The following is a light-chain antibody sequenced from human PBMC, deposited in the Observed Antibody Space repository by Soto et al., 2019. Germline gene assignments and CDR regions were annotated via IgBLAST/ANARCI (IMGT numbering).Light chain of an antibody. CDR1: QSVLYSSNNKNY. V-gene: IGKV4-1*01. CDR2: WAS. CDR3: QQYYSIPFT. J-gene: IGKJ4*01. Sequence: DIVMTQSPDSLAVSLGERATINCKSSQSVLYSSNNKNYLAWYHQKPGQPPKLLIYWASTRESGVPDRFSGSGSGTDFTLTISSLQAEDVAVYYCQQYYSIPFTFGGGTKVEIK.